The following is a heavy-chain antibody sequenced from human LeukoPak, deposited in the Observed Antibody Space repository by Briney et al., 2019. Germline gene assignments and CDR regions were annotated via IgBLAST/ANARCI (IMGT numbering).Heavy chain of an antibody. CDR1: GYTLINYD. Sequence: ASVKVSCKASGYTLINYDINWIRQATGQGLDWMGWVSPKTGDTGYTQKFRGRVTMTWNTSINTAYMELSGLRSDDTAVYYCARHQVVSSIPPSYYMDVWGKGTTVTVSS. J-gene: IGHJ6*03. D-gene: IGHD2-2*02. CDR2: VSPKTGDT. CDR3: ARHQVVSSIPPSYYMDV. V-gene: IGHV1-8*01.